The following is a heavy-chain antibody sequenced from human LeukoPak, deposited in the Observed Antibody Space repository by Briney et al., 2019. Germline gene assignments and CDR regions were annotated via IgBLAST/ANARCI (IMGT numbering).Heavy chain of an antibody. CDR3: ARVSGYSYYFDY. V-gene: IGHV4-30-4*01. D-gene: IGHD3-22*01. CDR2: IYYSGST. J-gene: IGHJ4*02. CDR1: GGSLSSGDYY. Sequence: SETLSLTCTVSGGSLSSGDYYWSWIRQPPGKGLEWIGYIYYSGSTYYNPSLKSRVTISVDTSKNQFSLKLSSVTAADTAVYYCARVSGYSYYFDYWGQGTLVTVSS.